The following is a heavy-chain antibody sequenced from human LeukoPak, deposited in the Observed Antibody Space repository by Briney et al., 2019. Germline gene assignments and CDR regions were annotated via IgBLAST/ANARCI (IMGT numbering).Heavy chain of an antibody. CDR3: ARGQTTVTN. CDR1: GFTFSSYW. Sequence: GGSLRLSCAASGFTFSSYWMSWVRQAPGKGREWVANIKQDGSEKYYVDSVKGRFTISRDNAKNSLYLQMSSLRAEDTAVYFCARGQTTVTNWGQGTLVTVSS. CDR2: IKQDGSEK. J-gene: IGHJ4*02. D-gene: IGHD4-17*01. V-gene: IGHV3-7*03.